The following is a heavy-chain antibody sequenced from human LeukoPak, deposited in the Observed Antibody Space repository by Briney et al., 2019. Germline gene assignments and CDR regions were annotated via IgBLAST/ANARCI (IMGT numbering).Heavy chain of an antibody. CDR3: VRAAAAFTGRP. V-gene: IGHV3-48*01. Sequence: GGSLRLSCAASGFTFSSYTMNWVRQAPGKGLEWLSYIASSGTVYYPDSVKGRFTISRDNAKNSLYLQMNSLRAEDTAVYYCVRAAAAFTGRPWGQAPVLRVFS. J-gene: IGHJ4*02. D-gene: IGHD2-2*01. CDR2: IASSGTV. CDR1: GFTFSSYT.